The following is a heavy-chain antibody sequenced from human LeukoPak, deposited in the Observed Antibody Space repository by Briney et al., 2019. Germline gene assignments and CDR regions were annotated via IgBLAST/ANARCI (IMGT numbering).Heavy chain of an antibody. J-gene: IGHJ4*02. V-gene: IGHV4-39*01. CDR1: GGSISSDSYY. Sequence: SETLSLTCTVSGGSISSDSYYWAWIRQPPGKGLEWIASIYYSGSTYYNPSLKSRVTISVDTSRNQFSLKLSSVTAADTAVYYCASLAVAGLSEGYWGKGTLVMVSS. CDR2: IYYSGST. CDR3: ASLAVAGLSEGY. D-gene: IGHD6-19*01.